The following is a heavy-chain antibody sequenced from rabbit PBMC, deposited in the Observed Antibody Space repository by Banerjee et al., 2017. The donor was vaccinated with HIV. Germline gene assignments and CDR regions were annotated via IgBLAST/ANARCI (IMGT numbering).Heavy chain of an antibody. D-gene: IGHD1-1*01. CDR1: GFSFSSSYY. CDR2: IYAGSSGST. CDR3: ARDWFNYYGMDL. V-gene: IGHV1S40*01. J-gene: IGHJ6*01. Sequence: QSLEESGGDLVKPGASLTLTCTASGFSFSSSYYMCWVRQAPGKGLEWIACIYAGSSGSTYYASWAKGRFTISKTSSTTVTLQMTSLTAADTATYFCARDWFNYYGMDLWGPGTLVTVS.